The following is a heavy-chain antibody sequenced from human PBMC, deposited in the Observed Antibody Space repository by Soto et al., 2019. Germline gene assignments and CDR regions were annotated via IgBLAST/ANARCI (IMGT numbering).Heavy chain of an antibody. V-gene: IGHV1-8*01. CDR2: MNPNSGNT. CDR3: ARRYYDFWSGYFANNNWFDP. D-gene: IGHD3-3*01. Sequence: QVQLVQSGAEVKKPGASVKVSCKASGYTFTSYDINWVRQATGQGLAWMGWMNPNSGNTGYAQKFQGRVTMTRNTSISTAYMELNSLRSEDTAVYYCARRYYDFWSGYFANNNWFDPWGQGTLVTVSS. J-gene: IGHJ5*02. CDR1: GYTFTSYD.